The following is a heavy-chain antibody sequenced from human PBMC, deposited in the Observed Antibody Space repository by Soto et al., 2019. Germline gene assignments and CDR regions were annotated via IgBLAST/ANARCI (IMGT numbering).Heavy chain of an antibody. D-gene: IGHD5-12*01. Sequence: SETLSLTCAVYGGSFSGYYWSWIRQPPGKGLEWIGEINHSGSTNYNPSLKSRVTISVDTSKNQFSLKLSSVTAADTAVYYCARDQKVATILYYYYMDVWGKGTTVTVSS. CDR2: INHSGST. J-gene: IGHJ6*03. V-gene: IGHV4-34*01. CDR3: ARDQKVATILYYYYMDV. CDR1: GGSFSGYY.